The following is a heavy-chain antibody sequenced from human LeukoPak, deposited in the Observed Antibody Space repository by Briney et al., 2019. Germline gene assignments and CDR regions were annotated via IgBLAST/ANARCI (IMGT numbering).Heavy chain of an antibody. J-gene: IGHJ4*02. CDR1: GYTFTSYA. D-gene: IGHD4-17*01. Sequence: ASVKVSCKASGYTFTSYAMHWVRQAPGQRLEWMGWINAGNGNTKYSQKFQGRVTITRDTSASTAYMELSSLRSEDTAVYYCARGIDYGDSYYFDYWGQGTLVTASS. CDR2: INAGNGNT. V-gene: IGHV1-3*01. CDR3: ARGIDYGDSYYFDY.